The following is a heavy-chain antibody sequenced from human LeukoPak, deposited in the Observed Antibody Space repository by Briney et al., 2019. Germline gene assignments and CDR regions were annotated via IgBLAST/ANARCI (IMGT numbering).Heavy chain of an antibody. Sequence: SETLSLTCTVSGGSISSYYWSWIRQPPGKGLEWIGYIYHSGSTNYNPSLKSRVTISVDTSKNQFSLKLSSVTAADTAVYYCARHDQLAPRYYYGMDVWGQGTTVTVSS. V-gene: IGHV4-59*08. CDR2: IYHSGST. D-gene: IGHD6-13*01. CDR3: ARHDQLAPRYYYGMDV. J-gene: IGHJ6*02. CDR1: GGSISSYY.